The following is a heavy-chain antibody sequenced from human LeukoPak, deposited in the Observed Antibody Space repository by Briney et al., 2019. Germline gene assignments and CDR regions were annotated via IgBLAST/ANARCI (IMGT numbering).Heavy chain of an antibody. D-gene: IGHD5-18*01. CDR2: ITSSGSTI. J-gene: IGHJ4*02. CDR3: ARGSGYLIDY. CDR1: GFAFSSYE. V-gene: IGHV3-48*03. Sequence: TGGSLRLSCAASGFAFSSYEMNWVRQAPGKGLKWVSCITSSGSTIYYADSVKGRFTISRDNAKNSLYLQMNSLRAEDTAVYYCARGSGYLIDYWGQGTLVTVSS.